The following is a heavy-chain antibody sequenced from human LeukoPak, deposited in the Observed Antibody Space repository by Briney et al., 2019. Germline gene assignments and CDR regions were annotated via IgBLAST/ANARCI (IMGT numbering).Heavy chain of an antibody. D-gene: IGHD2-15*01. V-gene: IGHV5-51*01. Sequence: GESLNISCKGSGYTFTNYWIAWVRQMPGKGLEWMGIIYPDDSDTRYSPSFQGQVTISADKSITTAYLQWSSLEASDTAIYFCARRGGNYYYYNMDVGGKGTTVTVSS. J-gene: IGHJ6*04. CDR2: IYPDDSDT. CDR3: ARRGGNYYYYNMDV. CDR1: GYTFTNYW.